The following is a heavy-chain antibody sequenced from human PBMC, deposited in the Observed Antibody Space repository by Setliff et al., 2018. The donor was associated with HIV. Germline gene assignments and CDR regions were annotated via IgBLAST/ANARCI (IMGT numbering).Heavy chain of an antibody. V-gene: IGHV1-69*10. J-gene: IGHJ4*02. CDR1: GGTFSSYA. CDR3: ARGADYYDSSGYPDY. CDR2: IIPILGIA. D-gene: IGHD3-22*01. Sequence: SVKVSCKASGGTFSSYAISWVRQAPGQGLEWMGGIIPILGIANYAQKFQGRVTITTDESTSTAYMELSSLRSEDTAVYYRARGADYYDSSGYPDYWGQGTLVTVSS.